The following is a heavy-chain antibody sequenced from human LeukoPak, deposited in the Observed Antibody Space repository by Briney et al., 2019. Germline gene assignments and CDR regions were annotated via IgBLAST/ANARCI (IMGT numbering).Heavy chain of an antibody. V-gene: IGHV3-23*01. CDR3: AKGIEMATIWSPLAY. J-gene: IGHJ4*02. D-gene: IGHD5-24*01. Sequence: PGGSLRLSCAASGFTFTSYAMTWLRQAPGKGLEWVSSISGSGGSTYYADSVKGRFTISRDNSKNTLYLQMNSLRAEDTATYYCAKGIEMATIWSPLAYWGQGTLVTVSS. CDR2: ISGSGGST. CDR1: GFTFTSYA.